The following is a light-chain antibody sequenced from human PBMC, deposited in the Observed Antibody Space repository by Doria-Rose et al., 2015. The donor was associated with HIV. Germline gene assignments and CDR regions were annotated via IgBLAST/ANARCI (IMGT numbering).Light chain of an antibody. CDR3: QQSNSFPIT. J-gene: IGKJ5*01. Sequence: SASVGERVTITCRASESISSWLVWYQQKPGKAPQVLIYAASTLQSGVPSRFSGSGFGTDFTLTISNLQLEDFATYYCQQSNSFPITFGQGTRLEIK. CDR2: AAS. CDR1: ESISSW. V-gene: IGKV1-12*01.